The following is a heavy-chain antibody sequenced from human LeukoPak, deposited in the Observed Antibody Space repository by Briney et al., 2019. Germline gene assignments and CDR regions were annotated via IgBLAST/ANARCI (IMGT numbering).Heavy chain of an antibody. V-gene: IGHV4-59*12. CDR1: GGSIGTFY. J-gene: IGHJ6*02. CDR2: VYYSGTTEYT. CDR3: ARENGSGVGYGKDV. Sequence: SETLSLTCALSGGSIGTFYWRWIWQPPGKGLEWIGWVYYSGTTEYTKYNASLKGRVTISLDTSKKQFSLILTSVIAADTALYYCARENGSGVGYGKDVWGQGTSVTVSS. D-gene: IGHD6-19*01.